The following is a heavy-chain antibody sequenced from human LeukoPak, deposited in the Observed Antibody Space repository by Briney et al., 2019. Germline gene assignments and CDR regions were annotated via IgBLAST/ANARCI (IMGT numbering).Heavy chain of an antibody. D-gene: IGHD2-2*01. CDR3: ARAYCSSTSCFWYFDY. J-gene: IGHJ4*02. CDR1: GYTFTGYY. Sequence: GASVKVSCKASGYTFTGYYMHWVRQAPGQGLEWMGWINPNSGGTNYAQKFQGRVTMTRDTSISTAYMELSRLRSDDTAVYYCARAYCSSTSCFWYFDYWGQGTLVTVSS. V-gene: IGHV1-2*02. CDR2: INPNSGGT.